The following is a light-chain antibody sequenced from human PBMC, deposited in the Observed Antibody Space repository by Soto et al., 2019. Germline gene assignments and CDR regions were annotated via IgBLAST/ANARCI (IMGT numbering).Light chain of an antibody. CDR1: SSDVGGYNY. V-gene: IGLV2-11*01. J-gene: IGLJ3*02. CDR2: DVS. CDR3: CSYAGSYTWV. Sequence: QSALTQPRSVSGSPGQSVTISCTGTSSDVGGYNYVSWYKLHPGTAPKLMIYDVSKRPSGVPDRFSGSKSGNTASLTISGLQAEDEADYYCCSYAGSYTWVYGGGTKLTVL.